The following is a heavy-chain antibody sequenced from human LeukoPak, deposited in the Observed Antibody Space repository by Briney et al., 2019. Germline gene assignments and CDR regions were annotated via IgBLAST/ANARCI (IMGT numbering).Heavy chain of an antibody. V-gene: IGHV3-66*01. CDR1: GFTVSSNY. CDR2: IYSGGST. CDR3: AREPGGATGDY. J-gene: IGHJ4*02. D-gene: IGHD1-26*01. Sequence: GGSLRLSCAASGFTVSSNYMGWVRQAPGKGLEWVSVIYSGGSTYYADSVKGRFTISRDNSKNTLYLQMNSLRAEDTAVYYCAREPGGATGDYWGQGTLVTVSS.